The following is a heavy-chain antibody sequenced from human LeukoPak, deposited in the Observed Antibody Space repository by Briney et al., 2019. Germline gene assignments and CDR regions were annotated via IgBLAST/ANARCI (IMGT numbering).Heavy chain of an antibody. V-gene: IGHV3-30*18. D-gene: IGHD2-8*01. CDR3: AKDYGQWGFFDY. Sequence: GGSLRLSCAASGFTFSSYGMHWVRQAPGKGLEWVAVISYDGSNKYYADSVKGRFTISRDNSKNTLYLQMNSLRAEDPAVYYCAKDYGQWGFFDYWGRGPLVTASS. CDR2: ISYDGSNK. CDR1: GFTFSSYG. J-gene: IGHJ4*02.